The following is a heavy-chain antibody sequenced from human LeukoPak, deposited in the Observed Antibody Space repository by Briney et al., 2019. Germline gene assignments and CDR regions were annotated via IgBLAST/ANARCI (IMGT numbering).Heavy chain of an antibody. CDR1: GYTFTSYD. V-gene: IGHV1-8*01. J-gene: IGHJ6*03. CDR2: MSPNSGNT. CDR3: AREKGFWSPDQLDYFYYMDL. Sequence: GASVKVSCKSSGYTFTSYDINWVRQAPGQGLEWLGWMSPNSGNTGYAPKFLGRVTMTRNTTINTAYLEMSRLNSDDTAVYYCAREKGFWSPDQLDYFYYMDLWGEGTTVIASS. D-gene: IGHD3-3*01.